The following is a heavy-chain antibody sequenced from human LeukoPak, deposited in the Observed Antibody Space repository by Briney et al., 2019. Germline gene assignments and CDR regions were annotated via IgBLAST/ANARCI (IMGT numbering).Heavy chain of an antibody. Sequence: ASVKVSCKASGYIFTASYIHWVRQAPRQGLEWMGWINPNIGGSSFAKKFQGRVTLTRDTSITTTYLELTGLRSDDTAEYFCARGDYSGVSCYSVDSWGQGTLVTVSS. J-gene: IGHJ4*02. D-gene: IGHD2-15*01. CDR2: INPNIGGS. CDR1: GYIFTASY. CDR3: ARGDYSGVSCYSVDS. V-gene: IGHV1-2*02.